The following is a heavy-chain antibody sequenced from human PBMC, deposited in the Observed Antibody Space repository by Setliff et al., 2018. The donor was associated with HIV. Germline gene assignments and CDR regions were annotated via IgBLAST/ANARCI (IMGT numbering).Heavy chain of an antibody. CDR1: GGTFSSHA. CDR3: ARSRGSGHTAMLRPDAFDI. Sequence: SVKVSCKASGGTFSSHAIIWARQAPGQGLEWMGGIIPMFATTNYAQKFQGRVTVTTDESTSTAYMELSSLRSEDTAVYYCARSRGSGHTAMLRPDAFDIWGQGTMVTVSS. CDR2: IIPMFATT. V-gene: IGHV1-69*05. D-gene: IGHD5-18*01. J-gene: IGHJ3*02.